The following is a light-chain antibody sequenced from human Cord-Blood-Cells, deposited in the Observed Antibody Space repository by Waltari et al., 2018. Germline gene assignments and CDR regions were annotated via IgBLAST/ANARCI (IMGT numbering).Light chain of an antibody. J-gene: IGLJ3*02. CDR1: SSNIGEGYD. Sequence: QSVLTQPPSVSVAPGQRVTISCTGSSSNIGEGYDVHWYPQLPVTAPKPPIYGNNTRPSGVPDRFSGSKSGTSASRAVTGLQAEDEADYYCQSYDSSLSGFWVFGGGTKLTVL. CDR3: QSYDSSLSGFWV. CDR2: GNN. V-gene: IGLV1-40*01.